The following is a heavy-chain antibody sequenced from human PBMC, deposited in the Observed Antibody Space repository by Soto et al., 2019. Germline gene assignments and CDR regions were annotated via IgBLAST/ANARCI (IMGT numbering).Heavy chain of an antibody. V-gene: IGHV4-34*01. CDR1: GGSFSATW. J-gene: IGHJ5*01. CDR3: ASARYDS. CDR2: INHRGDT. Sequence: LSLTCAVYGGSFSATWWTWIRQPPGMGLEWIGEINHRGDTNYSPSLKDRVSISKDTSNNQFSLKLTSVTAADTGTYYCASARYDSWGRGILVTVSS.